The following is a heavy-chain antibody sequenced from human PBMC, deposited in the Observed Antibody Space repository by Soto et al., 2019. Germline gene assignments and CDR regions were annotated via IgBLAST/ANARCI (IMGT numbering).Heavy chain of an antibody. D-gene: IGHD1-7*01. CDR1: GASISESGYY. CDR3: AQHRSGTMDYH. J-gene: IGHJ4*02. V-gene: IGHV4-39*02. Sequence: QLQLQESGPGLVKPSETLSLTCIVSGASISESGYYWGWIRQPPGKGLEYIGNVYYSGLTHYSPSLKSRVTMSVDTSQNHFSLTLSSVTAADTAVYYCAQHRSGTMDYHWGQGILVTVSS. CDR2: VYYSGLT.